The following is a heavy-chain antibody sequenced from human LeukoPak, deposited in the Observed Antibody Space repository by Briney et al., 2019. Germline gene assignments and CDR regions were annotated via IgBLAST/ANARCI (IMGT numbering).Heavy chain of an antibody. CDR3: ARGSRGYSYGYHRD. D-gene: IGHD5-18*01. CDR2: INHRRST. J-gene: IGHJ4*02. V-gene: IGHV4-34*01. CDR1: GGSFSGYY. Sequence: SETLSLTCGVYGGSFSGYYWSWIRQTPGKGLEWIGEINHRRSTNYSPSLKTRVTMSVDTSKNQISLMLNSVTAADTAVYYCARGSRGYSYGYHRDWGQGTLVTVSS.